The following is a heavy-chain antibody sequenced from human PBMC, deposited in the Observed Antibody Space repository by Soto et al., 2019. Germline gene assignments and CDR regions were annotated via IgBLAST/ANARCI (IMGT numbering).Heavy chain of an antibody. J-gene: IGHJ6*02. V-gene: IGHV3-13*01. CDR1: GFTFSSYD. Sequence: GSLRLSCAASGFTFSSYDMHWVRQATGKGLEWVSAIGTAGDTYYPGSEKGRFTISRENAKNSLYLQMNSLRAEDTAVYYCARGGSLNRGGYYYYGMDVWGQGTTVTVSS. D-gene: IGHD3-10*01. CDR3: ARGGSLNRGGYYYYGMDV. CDR2: IGTAGDT.